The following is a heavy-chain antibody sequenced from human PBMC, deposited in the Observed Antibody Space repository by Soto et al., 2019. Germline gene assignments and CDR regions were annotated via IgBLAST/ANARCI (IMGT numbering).Heavy chain of an antibody. J-gene: IGHJ4*02. CDR3: ARGVPFDY. CDR2: IYWDDDK. D-gene: IGHD3-10*01. CDR1: EFSLSTSGVA. V-gene: IGHV2-5*02. Sequence: QITLKESGPTLLKPTETLTLTCTFSEFSLSTSGVAVGWIRQPPGKALEWLTLIYWDDDKRYSPSLKSRLTITKDTSKNQVVLTMTNMDPADTATYYCARGVPFDYWGQGTLVTVSS.